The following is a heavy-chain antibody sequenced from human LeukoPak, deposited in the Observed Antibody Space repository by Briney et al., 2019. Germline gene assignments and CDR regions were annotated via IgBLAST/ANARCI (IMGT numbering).Heavy chain of an antibody. CDR2: ISGSGGST. Sequence: GGSLRLSCAASGFTFSSYAMSWVRQAPGKGLEWVSAISGSGGSTYYADSVKGRFTISRDNSKNTLYLQMNSLRAEDTAVYYLATSPRNNPFNTWGQGTMSTVS. J-gene: IGHJ3*02. CDR1: GFTFSSYA. D-gene: IGHD1-14*01. CDR3: ATSPRNNPFNT. V-gene: IGHV3-23*01.